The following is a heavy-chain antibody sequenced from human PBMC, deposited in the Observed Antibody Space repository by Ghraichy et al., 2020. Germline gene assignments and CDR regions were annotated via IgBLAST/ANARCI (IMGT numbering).Heavy chain of an antibody. Sequence: GGSLRLSCAASGFTFSSYAMHWVRQAPGKGLEWVAVISYDGSNKYYADSVKGRFTISRDNSKNTLYLQMNSLRAEDTAVYYCARPLRLGELSSPGDYWGQGTLVTVSS. CDR1: GFTFSSYA. CDR3: ARPLRLGELSSPGDY. CDR2: ISYDGSNK. J-gene: IGHJ4*02. V-gene: IGHV3-30-3*01. D-gene: IGHD3-16*02.